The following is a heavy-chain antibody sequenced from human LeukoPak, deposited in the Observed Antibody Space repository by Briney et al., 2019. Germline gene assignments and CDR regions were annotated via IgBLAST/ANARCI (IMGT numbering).Heavy chain of an antibody. CDR3: ARGSELDPSRFDY. J-gene: IGHJ4*02. D-gene: IGHD6-13*01. Sequence: GASVKLSCKASGGTFSSYAISWVRQAPGHGLEWMGGIIPIFGTANYAQKFQGRVTVTADASTSTAYMELSSLRSEDTAVYYCARGSELDPSRFDYWGQGTLVTVSS. V-gene: IGHV1-69*13. CDR2: IIPIFGTA. CDR1: GGTFSSYA.